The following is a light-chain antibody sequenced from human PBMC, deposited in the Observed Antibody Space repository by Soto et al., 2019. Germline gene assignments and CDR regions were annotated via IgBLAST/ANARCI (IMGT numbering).Light chain of an antibody. CDR3: QQFSNNSWT. Sequence: DIQMTQSPSTLAASVGDRVTITCRASQSFGTWLXWYQQKPGKAPKLLIYKASSLRSGVPSRFSGSGSGTEFXXXXXXXXPXDFATYYCQQFSNNSWTFGQGTNVEI. CDR1: QSFGTW. CDR2: KAS. V-gene: IGKV1-5*03. J-gene: IGKJ1*01.